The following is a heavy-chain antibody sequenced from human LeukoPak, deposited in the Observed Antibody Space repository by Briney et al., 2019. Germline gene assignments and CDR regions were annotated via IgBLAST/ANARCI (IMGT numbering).Heavy chain of an antibody. J-gene: IGHJ4*02. CDR1: GFTFTNYG. D-gene: IGHD5-24*01. Sequence: GGSLRLSCVASGFTFTNYGMNWVRQTPGKGLEWVSGFSGGSTYYTDSVKGRFTISRDNSKNTLYLQMNSLRAEDTAVYYCAKSGRGWLQAPAFDSWGQGTLVTVSS. CDR3: AKSGRGWLQAPAFDS. CDR2: FSGGST. V-gene: IGHV3-23*01.